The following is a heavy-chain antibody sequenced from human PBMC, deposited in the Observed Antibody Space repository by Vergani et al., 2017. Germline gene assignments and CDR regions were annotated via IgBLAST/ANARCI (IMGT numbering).Heavy chain of an antibody. D-gene: IGHD3-9*01. Sequence: QVQLQESGPGLVKPSQTLSLTCTVSGGSISSGGYYWGWIRQPPGKGLEWIGSIYHSGSTNYNPSLKSRVTISIDKSKNQFSLKLTSVTAADTAFYYCAREAISGYSLGHWGQGTLVTVSS. CDR2: IYHSGST. CDR3: AREAISGYSLGH. J-gene: IGHJ4*02. V-gene: IGHV4-39*07. CDR1: GGSISSGGYY.